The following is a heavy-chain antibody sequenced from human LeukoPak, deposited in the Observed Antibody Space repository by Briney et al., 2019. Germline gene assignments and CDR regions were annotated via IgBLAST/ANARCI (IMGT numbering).Heavy chain of an antibody. D-gene: IGHD2-15*01. CDR3: ARMSVVAAGNNWFDP. V-gene: IGHV4-39*01. J-gene: IGHJ5*02. Sequence: PSETLSLTCTVSGGSISSSSYYWGWIRQPPWKGLEWVGSIYYSGSTYYNPSLKSRVTISVDTSKNQFSLKLSSVTAADTAVYYCARMSVVAAGNNWFDPWGQGTLVTVSS. CDR2: IYYSGST. CDR1: GGSISSSSYY.